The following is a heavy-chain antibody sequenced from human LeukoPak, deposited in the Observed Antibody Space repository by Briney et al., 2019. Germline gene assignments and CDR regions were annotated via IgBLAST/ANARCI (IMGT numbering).Heavy chain of an antibody. CDR2: IYSGGST. V-gene: IGHV3-66*01. CDR1: GFTVSSNY. Sequence: GGSLRLSCAASGFTVSSNYMSWVRQAPGKGLEWVSVIYSGGSTYYADSVKGRFTISRDNSKNTLYLQMNSLRAEDTAVYYCARDYYDSRGHPFYYYGMDVWGQGTTVTVSS. CDR3: ARDYYDSRGHPFYYYGMDV. D-gene: IGHD3-22*01. J-gene: IGHJ6*02.